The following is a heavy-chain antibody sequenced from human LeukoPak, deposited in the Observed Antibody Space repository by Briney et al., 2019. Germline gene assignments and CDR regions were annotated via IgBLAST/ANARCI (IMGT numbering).Heavy chain of an antibody. J-gene: IGHJ4*02. CDR1: GFSISNDW. CDR3: TLIQGWGSGSYRDF. CDR2: VKSKGAGETT. Sequence: GGSLRLSCAASGFSISNDWMSWVRRAPGKGLEWVARVKSKGAGETTDYAAPVKGRFTISRDDSKNTLYLQMNSLKTEDTAVYYCTLIQGWGSGSYRDFWGQGTLVTVSS. D-gene: IGHD3-10*01. V-gene: IGHV3-15*01.